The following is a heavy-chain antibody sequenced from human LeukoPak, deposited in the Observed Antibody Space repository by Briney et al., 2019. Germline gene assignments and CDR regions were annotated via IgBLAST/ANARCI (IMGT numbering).Heavy chain of an antibody. J-gene: IGHJ5*02. CDR3: AQTKWFGESFNWFDP. V-gene: IGHV4-4*07. CDR2: IYTSGST. Sequence: SETLSLTCTVSGGSISSYYWSWIRQPAGKGLEWIGRIYTSGSTNYNPSLKSRVTMSVDTSKNQFSLKLSSVTAADTAVYYCAQTKWFGESFNWFDPWGQGALVTVSS. CDR1: GGSISSYY. D-gene: IGHD3-10*01.